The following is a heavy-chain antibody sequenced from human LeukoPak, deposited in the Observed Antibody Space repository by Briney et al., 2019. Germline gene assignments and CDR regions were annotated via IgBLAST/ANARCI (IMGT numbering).Heavy chain of an antibody. D-gene: IGHD2-15*01. V-gene: IGHV3-7*03. CDR3: AKDPLGYCSGGSCLDDAFDI. CDR1: GFSFSNYW. CDR2: IRQDGGQM. J-gene: IGHJ3*02. Sequence: GGSLRLSCAASGFSFSNYWMNWVRQAPGKGLEWVANIRQDGGQMNYADSVKGRFTISRDNARNSLYLHMNSLRAEDTAVYYCAKDPLGYCSGGSCLDDAFDIWGQGTMVTVSS.